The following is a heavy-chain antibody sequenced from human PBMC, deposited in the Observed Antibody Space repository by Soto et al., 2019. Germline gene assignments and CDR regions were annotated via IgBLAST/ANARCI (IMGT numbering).Heavy chain of an antibody. V-gene: IGHV3-33*06. J-gene: IGHJ4*02. D-gene: IGHD3-22*01. Sequence: GRSLRLSRAASAFILSPCSEHLCRQAPGKGQEWVAGIYYDGSNKYYADSVKGRFTISRDNSKNTLYLQMNSLRAEDTAVYYCAKNPGYYYDSTGYHFDYWGQGT. CDR2: IYYDGSNK. CDR1: AFILSPCS. CDR3: AKNPGYYYDSTGYHFDY.